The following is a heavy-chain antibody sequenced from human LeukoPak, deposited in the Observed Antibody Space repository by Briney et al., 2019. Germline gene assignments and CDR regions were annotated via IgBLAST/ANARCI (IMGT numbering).Heavy chain of an antibody. Sequence: GASVEVSCKASGYTFTGYYMHWVRQAPGQGLEWMGWINPNSGGTNYAQKFQGRVTMTRDTSISTAYMELSRLRSDDTAVYYCARGDTYYYGSGSFWFDPWGQGTLVTVSS. CDR2: INPNSGGT. V-gene: IGHV1-2*02. CDR3: ARGDTYYYGSGSFWFDP. D-gene: IGHD3-10*01. CDR1: GYTFTGYY. J-gene: IGHJ5*02.